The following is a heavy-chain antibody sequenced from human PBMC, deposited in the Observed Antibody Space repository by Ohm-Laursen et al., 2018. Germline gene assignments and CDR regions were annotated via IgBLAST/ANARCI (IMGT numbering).Heavy chain of an antibody. CDR2: INPNSGGT. Sequence: AASVKVSCKASGYTFTGYYMHWVRQAPGQGLEWMGWINPNSGGTNYAQKFQGRVTMTRDTSISTAYMELSRLRSDDTAVYYCAKFGYSSSRYRQSGAFDIWGQGTMVTVSS. J-gene: IGHJ3*02. CDR3: AKFGYSSSRYRQSGAFDI. CDR1: GYTFTGYY. V-gene: IGHV1-2*02. D-gene: IGHD6-13*01.